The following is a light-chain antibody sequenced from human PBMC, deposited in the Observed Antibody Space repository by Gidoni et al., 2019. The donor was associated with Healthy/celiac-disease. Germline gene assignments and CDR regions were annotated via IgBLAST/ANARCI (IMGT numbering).Light chain of an antibody. Sequence: EIVLTQSPGTLSLSPGERATLSCRATQSVSSSYLAWYQQKPGQAPRRLIYGASSRATGIPDRFSGSGSGTDFTLTISRLEPEDFAVYYCQQYGSSPXTFGGGTKVEIK. CDR3: QQYGSSPXT. CDR1: QSVSSSY. CDR2: GAS. V-gene: IGKV3-20*01. J-gene: IGKJ4*01.